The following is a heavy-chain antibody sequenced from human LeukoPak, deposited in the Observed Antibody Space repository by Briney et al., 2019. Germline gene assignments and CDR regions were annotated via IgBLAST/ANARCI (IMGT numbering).Heavy chain of an antibody. V-gene: IGHV1-8*01. Sequence: ASVKVSCKASGYTFTSYDINWVRQATGQGLEWMGWMNPNSGNTGYAQKFQGRVTMTRNTSISTAYIELSSLRSEDTAVYYCAREGITGTTGHYYYYGMDVWGQGTTVTVSS. CDR3: AREGITGTTGHYYYYGMDV. CDR1: GYTFTSYD. D-gene: IGHD1-7*01. CDR2: MNPNSGNT. J-gene: IGHJ6*02.